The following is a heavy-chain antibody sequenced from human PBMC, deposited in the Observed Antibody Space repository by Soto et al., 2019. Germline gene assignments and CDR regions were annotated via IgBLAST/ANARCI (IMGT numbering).Heavy chain of an antibody. CDR1: GFTFSSYG. Sequence: QVQLVESGGGVVQPGRSLRLSCAASGFTFSSYGMHWVRQAPGKGLEWVAVIWYDGSNKYYADSVKGRFTISRDNSKNTLYLQMNSLRAEDTAVYYCAKSEAEYFQHWGQGTLVTVSS. CDR3: AKSEAEYFQH. D-gene: IGHD3-3*01. J-gene: IGHJ1*01. CDR2: IWYDGSNK. V-gene: IGHV3-33*06.